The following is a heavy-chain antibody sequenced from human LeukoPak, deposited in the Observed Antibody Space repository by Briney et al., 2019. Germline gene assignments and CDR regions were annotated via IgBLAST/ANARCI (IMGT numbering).Heavy chain of an antibody. CDR1: GYTFTSYG. J-gene: IGHJ4*02. CDR2: ISAYNGNT. CDR3: ARSSSGWYVRDY. D-gene: IGHD6-19*01. Sequence: ASVKVSCKASGYTFTSYGISWVRQAPGQGLEWMGWISAYNGNTNYAQKLQGRVTMTTDTYTSTAYMELRSLRSDDTAVYYCARSSSGWYVRDYWGQGTLVTVSS. V-gene: IGHV1-18*01.